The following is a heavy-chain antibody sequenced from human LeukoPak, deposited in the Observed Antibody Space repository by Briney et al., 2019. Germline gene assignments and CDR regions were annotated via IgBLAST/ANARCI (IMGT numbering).Heavy chain of an antibody. J-gene: IGHJ5*02. V-gene: IGHV5-51*01. D-gene: IGHD3-10*01. CDR1: GYTFSTYS. CDR2: IFPGSSEV. CDR3: AKHTGRPQAGWFDP. Sequence: GESLKISCQDSGYTFSTYSVGWVRQMPGKGLEYMGIIFPGSSEVRYSPAFQGQVTISADKSLSTAYLQWTSLKASDTAMYYCAKHTGRPQAGWFDPWGQGTLVTVSS.